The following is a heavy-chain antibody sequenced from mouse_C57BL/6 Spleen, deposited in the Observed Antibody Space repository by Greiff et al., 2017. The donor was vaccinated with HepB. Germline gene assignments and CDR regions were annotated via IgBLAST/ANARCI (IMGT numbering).Heavy chain of an antibody. CDR3: ARSLGGNRYFDV. J-gene: IGHJ1*03. D-gene: IGHD3-3*01. CDR2: INPNYGTT. CDR1: GYSFTDYN. V-gene: IGHV1-39*01. Sequence: EVKLVESGPELVKPGASVKISCKASGYSFTDYNMNWVKQSNGKSLEWIGVINPNYGTTSYNQKFKGKATLTVDQSSSTAYMQLNSLTSEDSAVYYCARSLGGNRYFDVWGTGTTVTVSS.